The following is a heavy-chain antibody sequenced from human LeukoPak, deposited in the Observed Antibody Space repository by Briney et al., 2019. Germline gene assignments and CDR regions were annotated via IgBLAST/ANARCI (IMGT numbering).Heavy chain of an antibody. CDR3: ARGIPVAGTEY. D-gene: IGHD6-19*01. CDR2: MNPNSGNT. J-gene: IGHJ4*02. V-gene: IGHV1-8*01. Sequence: RASVKVSCMSSGYTFTRYDINWVRPATGQGLEWMGWMNPNSGNTGYAQKFQSRVTMTRNTSVRTAYMELSSLRSECTPVYCCARGIPVAGTEYWGQGTLVTASS. CDR1: GYTFTRYD.